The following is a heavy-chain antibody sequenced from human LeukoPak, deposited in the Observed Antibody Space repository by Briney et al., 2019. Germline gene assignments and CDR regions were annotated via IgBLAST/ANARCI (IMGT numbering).Heavy chain of an antibody. CDR1: GFTFSSYI. D-gene: IGHD6-13*01. V-gene: IGHV3-30-3*01. J-gene: IGHJ4*02. Sequence: PGGSLRLSCAASGFTFSSYIMHWVRQAPGRGLEWVSLLSYDGTSEYYGDSVKGRFSISRDNSKNTLYLQMSSLRPEDTAVYYCARSSSWFPVDYWGQGTLVTVSS. CDR3: ARSSSWFPVDY. CDR2: LSYDGTSE.